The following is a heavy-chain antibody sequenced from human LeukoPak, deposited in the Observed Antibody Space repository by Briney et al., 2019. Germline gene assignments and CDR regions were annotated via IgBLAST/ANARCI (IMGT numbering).Heavy chain of an antibody. CDR1: AAFISSVSYY. J-gene: IGHJ6*03. CDR2: IYTRRTT. CDR3: ARARGSGRHNVGTYYYYYYMDV. D-gene: IGHD3-10*01. V-gene: IGHV4-61*02. Sequence: PQTRSPTWPVAAAFISSVSYYWSWILQPAWKGLGGTGRIYTRRTTNYNPSLKSRVTISVDTSKNQFSLKLSSVTAADTAVYYCARARGSGRHNVGTYYYYYYMDVWGKGTTVTISS.